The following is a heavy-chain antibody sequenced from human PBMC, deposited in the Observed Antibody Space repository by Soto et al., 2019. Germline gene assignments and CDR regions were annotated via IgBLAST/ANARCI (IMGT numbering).Heavy chain of an antibody. CDR2: IWYDGSNK. J-gene: IGHJ6*02. Sequence: GGSLRLSCAASGFTFSSYGMHWVRQAPGKGLEWVAVIWYDGSNKYYADSVKGRFTISRDNSKNTLYLQMNSLRAEDTAVYYCARDVAVAGPPYYGMDVWGQGTTVTVSS. D-gene: IGHD6-19*01. V-gene: IGHV3-33*01. CDR3: ARDVAVAGPPYYGMDV. CDR1: GFTFSSYG.